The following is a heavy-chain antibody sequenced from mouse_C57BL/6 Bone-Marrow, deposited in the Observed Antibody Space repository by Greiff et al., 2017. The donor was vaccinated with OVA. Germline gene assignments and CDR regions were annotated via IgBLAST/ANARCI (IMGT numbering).Heavy chain of an antibody. CDR2: INPNNGGT. D-gene: IGHD2-2*01. V-gene: IGHV1-18*01. CDR1: GYTFTDYN. J-gene: IGHJ4*01. Sequence: EVKLVESGPELVKPGASVKIPCKASGYTFTDYNMDWVKQSHGKSLEWIGDINPNNGGTIYNQKFKGKATLTVDKSSSTAYMELRSLTSEDTAVYYCARSPSYGYDDYYAMDYWGQGTSVTVSS. CDR3: ARSPSYGYDDYYAMDY.